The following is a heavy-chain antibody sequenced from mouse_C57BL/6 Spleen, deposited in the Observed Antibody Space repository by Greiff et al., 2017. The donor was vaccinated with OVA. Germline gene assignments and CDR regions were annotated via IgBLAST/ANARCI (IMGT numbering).Heavy chain of an antibody. CDR1: GYTFPSYW. Sequence: QVQLQQPGAELVRPGSSVTLSCKASGYTFPSYWMHWVKQRPIQGLEWIGNIDPSDSETHYNQKFTDKATLTVDKSSSTAYMQLSSLTSEDSAVYYCARGDYGSSYGLAYAMDYWGQGTSVTVSS. CDR2: IDPSDSET. D-gene: IGHD1-1*01. J-gene: IGHJ4*01. V-gene: IGHV1-52*01. CDR3: ARGDYGSSYGLAYAMDY.